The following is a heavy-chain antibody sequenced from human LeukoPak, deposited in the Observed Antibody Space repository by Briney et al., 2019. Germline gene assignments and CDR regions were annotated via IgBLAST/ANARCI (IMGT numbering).Heavy chain of an antibody. CDR2: IYSDGST. J-gene: IGHJ4*02. D-gene: IGHD1-26*01. CDR3: ARIYSGSHYS. V-gene: IGHV3-53*01. CDR1: GFTISNYY. Sequence: PGGSLRLSCAASGFTISNYYMSWVRQAPGKGLEWVSIIYSDGSTYYADSVKGRFTISRDTSKNTLFLQMNSLRAEDTAVYYCARIYSGSHYSWGQGTLVTISS.